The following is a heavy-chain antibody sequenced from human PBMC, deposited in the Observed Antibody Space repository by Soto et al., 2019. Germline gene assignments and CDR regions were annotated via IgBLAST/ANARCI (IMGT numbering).Heavy chain of an antibody. Sequence: QVQLVQSGAEVKKPGASVKVSCKASGYTFTSFDINWVRQATGQGLEWMGWMNPNSGNTGYAQKFQGRVTTTRNTSISTAYMELSSLRSEDTAIYYCARAYTWGISATGTWGQGTLVTVSS. CDR1: GYTFTSFD. J-gene: IGHJ4*02. CDR3: ARAYTWGISATGT. D-gene: IGHD6-13*01. CDR2: MNPNSGNT. V-gene: IGHV1-8*01.